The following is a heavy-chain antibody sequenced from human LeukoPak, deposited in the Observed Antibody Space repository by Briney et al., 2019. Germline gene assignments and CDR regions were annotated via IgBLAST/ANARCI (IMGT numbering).Heavy chain of an antibody. J-gene: IGHJ3*02. CDR2: ISSNGGST. CDR1: GFTFSSYA. D-gene: IGHD3-22*01. V-gene: IGHV3-64*01. CDR3: ARDRRPTYYYDSRGFVLAFDI. Sequence: GGSLRLSCAASGFTFSSYAMHWVRQAPGKGLEYVSAISSNGGSTYYANSMKGRFTISRDNSKNTLYLQMGSLRAEDMAVYYCARDRRPTYYYDSRGFVLAFDIWGQGTMVTVSS.